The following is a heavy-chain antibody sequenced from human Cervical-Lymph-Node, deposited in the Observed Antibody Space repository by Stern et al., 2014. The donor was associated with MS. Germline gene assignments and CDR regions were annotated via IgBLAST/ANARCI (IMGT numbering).Heavy chain of an antibody. J-gene: IGHJ6*02. CDR1: GFSLSNTRMG. V-gene: IGHV2-26*01. Sequence: QITLKESGPVLVKPTETLTLTCTVSGFSLSNTRMGVSWIRQPPGKALEWLAHLFSNDEKFYTPSLKSRLTISKDTSKSQVVLTMTNMDPVDTATYYCARVIVGATSYYHYYHGMDVWGQGTSVTVSS. CDR2: LFSNDEK. D-gene: IGHD1-26*01. CDR3: ARVIVGATSYYHYYHGMDV.